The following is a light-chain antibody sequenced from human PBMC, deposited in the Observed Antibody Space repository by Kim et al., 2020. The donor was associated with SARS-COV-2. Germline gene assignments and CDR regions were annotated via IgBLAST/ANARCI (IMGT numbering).Light chain of an antibody. V-gene: IGKV1-12*01. CDR3: QQAASFPLS. CDR1: QDFGKW. Sequence: QLTQSPSAVYASIGDTVTFTCRPSQDFGKWVAWYQQNPGKAPRFLFYAASSWRSGVPSRFSGSGSGTAFTLTISSLQSDDFATYYCQQAASFPLSFGGGTKVEIK. CDR2: AAS. J-gene: IGKJ4*01.